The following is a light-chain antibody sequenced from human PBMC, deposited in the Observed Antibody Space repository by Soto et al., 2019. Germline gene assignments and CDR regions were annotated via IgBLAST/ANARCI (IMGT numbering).Light chain of an antibody. Sequence: EIVLTQSPATLSLSPGERATLSCRASQSVTSSYLAWYQQKPGQAPRLVLLRIFTRAIGVPARFSGSGSETEFTLTISGLQSEDSGVYYCLQHYSWPWTFGQGTKVDIK. J-gene: IGKJ1*01. CDR1: QSVTSSY. V-gene: IGKV3-15*01. CDR2: RIF. CDR3: LQHYSWPWT.